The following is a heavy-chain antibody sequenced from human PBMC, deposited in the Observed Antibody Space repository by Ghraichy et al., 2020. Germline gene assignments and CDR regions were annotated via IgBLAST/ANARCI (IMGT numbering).Heavy chain of an antibody. CDR1: GGSFSGYY. Sequence: SETLSLTCAVYGGSFSGYYWSWIRQPPGKGLEWIGEINHSGSTNYNPSLKRRVTISVDTSKNQFSLKLSSVTAADTAVYYCARALISPDIVVVPAAKGAYYCMDVWGQGTTVTVSS. V-gene: IGHV4-34*01. J-gene: IGHJ6*02. CDR3: ARALISPDIVVVPAAKGAYYCMDV. D-gene: IGHD2-2*01. CDR2: INHSGST.